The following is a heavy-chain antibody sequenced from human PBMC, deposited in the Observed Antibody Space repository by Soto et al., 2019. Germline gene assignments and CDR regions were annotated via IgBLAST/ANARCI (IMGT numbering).Heavy chain of an antibody. D-gene: IGHD6-13*01. CDR2: IYPGDSDT. J-gene: IGHJ6*02. CDR1: GYSFTSYW. V-gene: IGHV5-51*01. CDR3: AVSKAAALWIYGMDV. Sequence: GESLKISCKGSGYSFTSYWIGWVRQMPGKGLEWMGIIYPGDSDTRYSPSFQGQVTISADKSISTAYLQWSSLKASDTAMYYCAVSKAAALWIYGMDVWGQGTTVTVSS.